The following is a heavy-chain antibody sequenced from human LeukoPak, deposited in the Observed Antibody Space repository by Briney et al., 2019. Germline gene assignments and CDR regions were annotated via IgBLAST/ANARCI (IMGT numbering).Heavy chain of an antibody. CDR3: ARVAYYYGSGRYYLDY. CDR2: IYYSGST. J-gene: IGHJ4*02. V-gene: IGHV4-59*01. Sequence: SETLSLTCTVSGGSISSYDWSWIRQPPGKGLEWIGYIYYSGSTNYNPSLKSRVTISVDTSKNQFSLKLSSVTAADTAVYYCARVAYYYGSGRYYLDYWGQGTLVTVSS. D-gene: IGHD3-10*01. CDR1: GGSISSYD.